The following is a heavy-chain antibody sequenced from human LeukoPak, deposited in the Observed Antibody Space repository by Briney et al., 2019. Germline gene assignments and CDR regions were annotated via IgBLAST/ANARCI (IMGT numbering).Heavy chain of an antibody. D-gene: IGHD3-22*01. V-gene: IGHV3-74*01. CDR2: INSDESIT. CDR1: GFTFSSYW. CDR3: VAYDSSGYYNY. J-gene: IGHJ4*02. Sequence: TGGSLRLSCAASGFTFSSYWMHWVRQAPGKGLVWVSHINSDESITNSADSVKGRFTISRDNAKNTLYLQMNSLRAEDTAVYYCVAYDSSGYYNYWGQGTLVTVSS.